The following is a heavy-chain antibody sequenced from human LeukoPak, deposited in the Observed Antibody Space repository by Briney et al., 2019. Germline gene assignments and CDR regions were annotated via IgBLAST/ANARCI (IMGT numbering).Heavy chain of an antibody. J-gene: IGHJ3*02. D-gene: IGHD1-7*01. CDR1: GYTFTSYD. CDR3: ARGRRRYNWNYLKADAFDI. CDR2: MNPNSGNT. Sequence: ASVKVSCKASGYTFTSYDIIWVRQATGQGLEWMGWMNPNSGNTGYAQKFQGRVTITRNTSISTAYMELSSLRSEDTAVYYCARGRRRYNWNYLKADAFDIWGQGTMVTVSS. V-gene: IGHV1-8*03.